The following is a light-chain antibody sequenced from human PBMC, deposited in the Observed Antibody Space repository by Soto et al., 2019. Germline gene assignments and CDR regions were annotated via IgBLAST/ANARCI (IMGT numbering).Light chain of an antibody. CDR2: DAS. J-gene: IGKJ2*01. CDR1: QSISSW. CDR3: QQYNSYPYT. Sequence: DIQMTQSPSTLSASVGDRVTITCRASQSISSWLAWYQQKPGKAPKLLICDASSLESGVPSRFSGSGSGTGFTLTISSLQPDDFATYYCQQYNSYPYTFGQGTKLEIK. V-gene: IGKV1-5*01.